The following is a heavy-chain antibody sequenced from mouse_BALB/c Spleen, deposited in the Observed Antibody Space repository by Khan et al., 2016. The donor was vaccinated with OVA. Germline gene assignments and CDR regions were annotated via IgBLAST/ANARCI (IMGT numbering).Heavy chain of an antibody. CDR2: IDPANGNS. Sequence: VRLQQSGTELVKPGASVKLSCTASGFNIKDTYLHWVKQRPKQGLNWIGRIDPANGNSKYDPKFQDKATITADTSPNTVYLQLSSLTFEDTGVXYCARNDSHDVDYWGQGSTRTSSS. CDR1: GFNIKDTY. V-gene: IGHV14-3*02. J-gene: IGHJ2*01. CDR3: ARNDSHDVDY. D-gene: IGHD2-12*01.